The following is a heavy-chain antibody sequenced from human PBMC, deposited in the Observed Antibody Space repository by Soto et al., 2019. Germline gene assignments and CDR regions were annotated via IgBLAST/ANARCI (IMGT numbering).Heavy chain of an antibody. CDR1: GFIFSSYG. J-gene: IGHJ4*02. CDR3: VRGGSHYDDCPRLFDY. D-gene: IGHD4-17*01. V-gene: IGHV3-33*01. CDR2: IWYDGSNI. Sequence: GGSLRLSCAASGFIFSSYGMHWVRQAPGKGLEWVAVIWYDGSNIYYSDSVKGRFTISRDNSKKTLYLQMNSLRGEDTAVYYCVRGGSHYDDCPRLFDYWGQGTLVTVYS.